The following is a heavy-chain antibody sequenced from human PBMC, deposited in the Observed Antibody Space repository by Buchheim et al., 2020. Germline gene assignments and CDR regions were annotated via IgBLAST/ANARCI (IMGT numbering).Heavy chain of an antibody. D-gene: IGHD3-16*01. CDR1: GDSVSSNSAA. CDR2: TYYRSKWYY. J-gene: IGHJ4*02. Sequence: QIQLQQSGPGLVKPSQTLSLTCTISGDSVSSNSAAWNWIRQSPSRGLEWLARTYYRSKWYYEYAVSVKSRLTINPEKSTSQFSLQLSSVTPEDTSVYYCVRDRGRIFDYWGQGTL. V-gene: IGHV6-1*01. CDR3: VRDRGRIFDY.